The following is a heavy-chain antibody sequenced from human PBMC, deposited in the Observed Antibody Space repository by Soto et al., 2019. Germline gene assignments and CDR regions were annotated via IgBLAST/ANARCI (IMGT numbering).Heavy chain of an antibody. J-gene: IGHJ4*02. CDR2: INPSGSST. Sequence: ASVKVSCKASGYTFTSYGISWVRQAPGQGLEWMGIINPSGSSTTYAQKFQGRVTMTRGTSTNTLYMELRGLTSEDTAVYYCATRVGSVGVLDYWGQGTLVTVSS. D-gene: IGHD1-26*01. CDR3: ATRVGSVGVLDY. CDR1: GYTFTSYG. V-gene: IGHV1-46*01.